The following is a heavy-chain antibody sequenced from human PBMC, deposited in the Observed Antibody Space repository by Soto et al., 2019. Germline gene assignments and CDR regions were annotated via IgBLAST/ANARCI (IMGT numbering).Heavy chain of an antibody. Sequence: QVQLVQSGAEVKKPGASVKVSCKASGYTFTSYDINWVRQATGQGLEWMGWMNPNSGNTGYAQKLQGSVTMTRNTSISTADMELSSLRSEDTAVYYCAREKTSYGMDVWGQGTTVNVSS. CDR1: GYTFTSYD. CDR2: MNPNSGNT. CDR3: AREKTSYGMDV. V-gene: IGHV1-8*01. J-gene: IGHJ6*02.